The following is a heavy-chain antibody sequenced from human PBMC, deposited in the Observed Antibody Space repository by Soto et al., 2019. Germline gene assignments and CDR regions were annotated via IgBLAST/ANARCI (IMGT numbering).Heavy chain of an antibody. CDR3: AKDVVPAAIPPGYYGMDV. CDR2: ISGSGGST. Sequence: GGSLRLSCAASGFTFSSYAMSWVRQAPGKGLEWVSAISGSGGSTYYADSVKGRFTISRDNSKNTLYLQMNSLRAEDTAVYYCAKDVVPAAIPPGYYGMDVWGQGTTVTVS. J-gene: IGHJ6*02. CDR1: GFTFSSYA. D-gene: IGHD2-2*02. V-gene: IGHV3-23*01.